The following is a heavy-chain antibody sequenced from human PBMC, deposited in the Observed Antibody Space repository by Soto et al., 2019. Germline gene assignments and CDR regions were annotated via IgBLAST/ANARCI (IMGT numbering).Heavy chain of an antibody. J-gene: IGHJ4*02. CDR2: IYHSGST. D-gene: IGHD1-7*01. CDR3: ARDKREKTGTTPIGFDY. V-gene: IGHV4-4*02. Sequence: SETLSLTCAVSGGSISSSNWWSWVRQPPGKGLEWIGEIYHSGSTNYNPSLKSRVTISVDKSKNQFPLKLSSVTAADTAVYYCARDKREKTGTTPIGFDYWGQGALVTVSS. CDR1: GGSISSSNW.